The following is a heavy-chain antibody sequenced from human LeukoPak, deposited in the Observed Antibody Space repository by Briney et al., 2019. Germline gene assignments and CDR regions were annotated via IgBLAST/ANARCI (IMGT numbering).Heavy chain of an antibody. CDR1: GYTLTELS. D-gene: IGHD2-21*02. CDR3: ATALVTVPLDASDI. V-gene: IGHV1-24*01. Sequence: ASVKVSCKVSGYTLTELSMHWVRQAPGKGREWMGGLDPEDCETIYVQKFQGRATMTEDTSTDTAYMELSRLTSEATAVYYCATALVTVPLDASDIWGPGKMVTVSS. J-gene: IGHJ3*02. CDR2: LDPEDCET.